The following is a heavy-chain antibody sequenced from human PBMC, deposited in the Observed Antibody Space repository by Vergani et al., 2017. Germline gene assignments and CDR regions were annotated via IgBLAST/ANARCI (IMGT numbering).Heavy chain of an antibody. CDR2: FDPEDGET. CDR3: ATGAAAGQNPQRYYYYYMDV. V-gene: IGHV1-24*01. Sequence: QVQLVQSGAEVKKPGASVKVSCKVSGYTLTELSMHWVRQAPGKGLEWMGGFDPEDGETIYAQKFQGRVTMTEDTSTDTAYMELSSLRSEDTAVYYCATGAAAGQNPQRYYYYYMDVWGKGTTVTVSS. D-gene: IGHD6-13*01. J-gene: IGHJ6*03. CDR1: GYTLTELS.